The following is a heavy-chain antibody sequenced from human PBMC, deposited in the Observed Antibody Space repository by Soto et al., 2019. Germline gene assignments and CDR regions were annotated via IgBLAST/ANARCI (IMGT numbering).Heavy chain of an antibody. CDR2: IYHSGST. CDR1: GGSISSDNYF. J-gene: IGHJ5*02. Sequence: QLQLQESGSGLVKPSQTLSLTCAVSGGSISSDNYFWSWIRQPPGKGLEWIGYIYHSGSTYYNSSLKSRVTISVDRSKNQFSLNLNSVTAADTAVYYCARGVGFSWFDPWGQGTLVTVSS. D-gene: IGHD1-26*01. V-gene: IGHV4-30-2*01. CDR3: ARGVGFSWFDP.